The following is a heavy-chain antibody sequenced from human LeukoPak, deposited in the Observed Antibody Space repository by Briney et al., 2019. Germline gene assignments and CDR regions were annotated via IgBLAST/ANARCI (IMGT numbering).Heavy chain of an antibody. CDR2: IYYSGST. V-gene: IGHV4-31*03. CDR1: GGSISSGGYY. CDR3: ARSSYGAGSKRYWVDY. D-gene: IGHD3-10*01. Sequence: SETLSLTCTVSGGSISSGGYYWSWIRQHPGKGLEWIGYIYYSGSTYYNPSLKSRVTISVDTSKNQFSLKLSSVTAADTAVYYCARSSYGAGSKRYWVDYWGQGTLVTVSS. J-gene: IGHJ4*02.